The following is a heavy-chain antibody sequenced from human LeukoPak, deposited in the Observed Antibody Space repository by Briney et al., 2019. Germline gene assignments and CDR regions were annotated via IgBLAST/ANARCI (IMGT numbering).Heavy chain of an antibody. CDR2: IKSKTDDGTT. CDR3: TTDWSPNTAMVSEDY. Sequence: GGSLRLSCAASGFTFSNAWMSWARQAPGKGLEWVGRIKSKTDDGTTDYAAPVKGRFTISRDDSKNTLYLQMNSLKTEDTAVYYCTTDWSPNTAMVSEDYWGQGTLVTVSS. D-gene: IGHD5-18*01. J-gene: IGHJ4*02. V-gene: IGHV3-15*01. CDR1: GFTFSNAW.